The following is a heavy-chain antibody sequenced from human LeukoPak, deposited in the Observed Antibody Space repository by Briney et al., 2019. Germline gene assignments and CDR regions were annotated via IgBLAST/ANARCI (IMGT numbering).Heavy chain of an antibody. J-gene: IGHJ4*02. CDR3: ARGGAARPDF. V-gene: IGHV3-30*04. Sequence: GGSLRLSCAASGFTFSSYAMHWVRQAPGKGLEWVAVISYDGSNKYYADSVKGRFTISRDNSKNTLYLQMNSLRVEDTAVYYCARGGAARPDFWGQGTLVTVSS. CDR2: ISYDGSNK. D-gene: IGHD6-6*01. CDR1: GFTFSSYA.